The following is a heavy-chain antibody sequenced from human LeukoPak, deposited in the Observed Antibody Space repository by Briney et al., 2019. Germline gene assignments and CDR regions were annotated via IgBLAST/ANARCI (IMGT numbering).Heavy chain of an antibody. D-gene: IGHD4-23*01. CDR1: GFTFSSYA. V-gene: IGHV3-23*01. CDR2: ISGSGGST. Sequence: GGSLRLSCAASGFTFSSYAMSWVRQAPGKGLEWVSAISGSGGSTYYADSVKGRFTISRDNSKNTLYLQMNGLRAEDTAVYYCAKTDDYGGTPDYWGQGTLVTVSS. J-gene: IGHJ4*02. CDR3: AKTDDYGGTPDY.